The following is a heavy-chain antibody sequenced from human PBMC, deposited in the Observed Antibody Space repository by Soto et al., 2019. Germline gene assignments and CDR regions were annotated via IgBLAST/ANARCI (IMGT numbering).Heavy chain of an antibody. V-gene: IGHV4-39*01. J-gene: IGHJ5*02. CDR3: ARQVKVVVVAATPGWFDP. CDR2: IYYSGST. Sequence: QLQLQESGPGLVKPSETLSLTCTVSGGSISSSSYYWGWIRQPPGKGLEWIGSIYYSGSTYYNPSLKSRVTISVDTSKNQFSLKLSSVTAADTAVYYCARQVKVVVVAATPGWFDPWGQGTLVTVSS. D-gene: IGHD2-15*01. CDR1: GGSISSSSYY.